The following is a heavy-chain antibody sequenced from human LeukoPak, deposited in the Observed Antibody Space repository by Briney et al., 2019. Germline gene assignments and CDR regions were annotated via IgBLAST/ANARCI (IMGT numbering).Heavy chain of an antibody. D-gene: IGHD1-26*01. J-gene: IGHJ5*02. CDR2: ISYDGSNK. CDR1: GFTFSSYA. Sequence: PGGSLRLSCAASGFTFSSYAMHWVRQAPGKGLEWVAVISYDGSNKYYADSVKGRFTISRDNSKNTLYLQMNSLRAEDTAVYYWGGGGSLISVGGQDWFDPWGQGTLVTVSS. V-gene: IGHV3-30-3*01. CDR3: GGGGSLISVGGQDWFDP.